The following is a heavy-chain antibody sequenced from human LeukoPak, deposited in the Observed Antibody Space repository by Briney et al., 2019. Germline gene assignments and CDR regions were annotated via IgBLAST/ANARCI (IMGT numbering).Heavy chain of an antibody. CDR3: GRLRGAMTTVTSNFDY. D-gene: IGHD4-17*01. CDR2: AFYSGDT. V-gene: IGHV4-39*01. CDR1: GDSISRTNFY. Sequence: RPSETLSLTCTVSGDSISRTNFYWGWIRQPPGKGLEWIGSAFYSGDTYYKSSLKSRVTISVDTSKNQFSLKLSSVTAADTAVYYCGRLRGAMTTVTSNFDYWGQGTLVTVSS. J-gene: IGHJ4*02.